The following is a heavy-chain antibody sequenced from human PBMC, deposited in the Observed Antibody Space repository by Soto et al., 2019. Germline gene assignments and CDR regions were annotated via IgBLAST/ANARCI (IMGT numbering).Heavy chain of an antibody. J-gene: IGHJ6*02. Sequence: GESLKISCQASGYTFATYWIGWVRQMPGKGLEWMGIIHPGDSDTKYSPSFKGQVTISADMSISTAYLQWSSLKASDTAMYYCARRGGYYYGLDVWGQGTKVTVSS. CDR3: ARRGGYYYGLDV. CDR1: GYTFATYW. D-gene: IGHD3-3*01. V-gene: IGHV5-51*01. CDR2: IHPGDSDT.